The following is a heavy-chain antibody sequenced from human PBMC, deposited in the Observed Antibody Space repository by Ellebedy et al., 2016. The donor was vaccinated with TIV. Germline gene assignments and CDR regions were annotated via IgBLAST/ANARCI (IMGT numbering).Heavy chain of an antibody. V-gene: IGHV3-48*01. J-gene: IGHJ4*02. Sequence: GESLKISXAASGFTFSSYSMNWVRQAPGKGLEWVSYISSSSSTIYYADSVKGRFTISRDNAKNTLYLQMNSLRAEDTAVYYCARGLSGSYYDPTQYYFDYWGQGTLATVSS. CDR2: ISSSSSTI. D-gene: IGHD1-26*01. CDR1: GFTFSSYS. CDR3: ARGLSGSYYDPTQYYFDY.